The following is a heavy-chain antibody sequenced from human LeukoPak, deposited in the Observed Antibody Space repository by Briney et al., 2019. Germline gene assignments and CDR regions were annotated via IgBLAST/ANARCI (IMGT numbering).Heavy chain of an antibody. CDR3: ARVGYCSSTSCYGGRDY. D-gene: IGHD2-2*01. J-gene: IGHJ4*02. CDR1: GGSFSGYY. V-gene: IGHV4-34*01. Sequence: PSETLSLTCAVYGGSFSGYYWSWIRQPPGKGQEWIGEINHSGSTNYNPSLKSRVTISVDTSKNQFSLKLSSVTAADTAVYYCARVGYCSSTSCYGGRDYWGQGTLVTVSS. CDR2: INHSGST.